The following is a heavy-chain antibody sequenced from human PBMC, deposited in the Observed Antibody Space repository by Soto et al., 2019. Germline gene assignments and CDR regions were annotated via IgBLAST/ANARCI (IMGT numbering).Heavy chain of an antibody. CDR2: ITPIFGTA. J-gene: IGHJ4*02. D-gene: IGHD3-9*01. CDR3: ARGWSYDILTGYSY. Sequence: GAAVKVSCKASGGSFSNYAISWERQAPGQGLEWMGGITPIFGTANYAQRFQGRVTITADESTSTAYMELSSLRSEDTAVYYCARGWSYDILTGYSYWGQGTLVTVSS. CDR1: GGSFSNYA. V-gene: IGHV1-69*13.